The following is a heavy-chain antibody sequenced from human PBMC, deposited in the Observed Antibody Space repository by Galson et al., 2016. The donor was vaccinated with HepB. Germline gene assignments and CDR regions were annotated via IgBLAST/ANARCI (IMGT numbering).Heavy chain of an antibody. V-gene: IGHV3-7*01. CDR1: GFNFNNTW. CDR3: ARDPAQRSCNGANCWGAFDI. Sequence: SLRLSCAASGFNFNNTWMTWVRQAPGKGLEWVANIKEDGSEQFYVDSVKGRFTISRDNAKSSLYLHMNSLRAQDTAVYHCARDPAQRSCNGANCWGAFDIWGQGTMVTVSS. D-gene: IGHD2-15*01. CDR2: IKEDGSEQ. J-gene: IGHJ3*02.